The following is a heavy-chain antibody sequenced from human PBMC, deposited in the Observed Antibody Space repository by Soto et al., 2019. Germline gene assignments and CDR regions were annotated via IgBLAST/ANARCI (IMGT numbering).Heavy chain of an antibody. D-gene: IGHD2-15*01. J-gene: IGHJ6*02. Sequence: GGSLRLSCAASGFTFSSYGMHWVRQAPGKGLEWVAVIRYDGSNKYYADSVKGRFTISRDNSKNTLYLQMNSLRAEDTAVYYSARTRSRYCSGGSCYYYGMDVWGQGTTVTVSS. CDR2: IRYDGSNK. CDR3: ARTRSRYCSGGSCYYYGMDV. CDR1: GFTFSSYG. V-gene: IGHV3-33*01.